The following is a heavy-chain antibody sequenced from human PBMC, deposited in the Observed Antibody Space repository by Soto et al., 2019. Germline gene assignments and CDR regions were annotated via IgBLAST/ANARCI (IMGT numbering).Heavy chain of an antibody. D-gene: IGHD2-15*01. Sequence: ASVKVSCKASGYTFTSYYMHWVRQAPGQGLEWMGIINPSGGSTSYAQKFQGRVTMTRDTSTSTAYMELSSLRSEDTAVYYCASHSTCSGGSCYSQYYYYGMDFWGQGTTVTVSS. CDR3: ASHSTCSGGSCYSQYYYYGMDF. V-gene: IGHV1-46*03. J-gene: IGHJ6*02. CDR1: GYTFTSYY. CDR2: INPSGGST.